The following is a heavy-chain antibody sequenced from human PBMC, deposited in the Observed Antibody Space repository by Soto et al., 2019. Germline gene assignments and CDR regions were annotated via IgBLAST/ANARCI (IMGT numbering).Heavy chain of an antibody. V-gene: IGHV3-30*18. D-gene: IGHD1-26*01. CDR2: ISYDGNNK. Sequence: QVQLVESGGGVVQPGKSLRLSCVASGFTFSSYGMHWVRQAPGKGLEWVALISYDGNNKYYGDSVKGRFTIFRDNSKNTFFLQMNSLRAEDTAVYFCAKDIEEVVYYYGMDVWGHGTTVTVSS. CDR1: GFTFSSYG. J-gene: IGHJ6*02. CDR3: AKDIEEVVYYYGMDV.